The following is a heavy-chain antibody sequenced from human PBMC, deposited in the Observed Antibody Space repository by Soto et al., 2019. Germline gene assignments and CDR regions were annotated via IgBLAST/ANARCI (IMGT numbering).Heavy chain of an antibody. CDR3: AREGYDYVWGSYRFPLY. J-gene: IGHJ4*02. Sequence: LSLTCTVSGGSITSYYWNWIRQPPGKGLEWVSYISSSSSYTNYADSVKGRFTISRDNAKNSLYLQMNSLRAEDTAVYYCAREGYDYVWGSYRFPLYWGQGTLVTVSS. V-gene: IGHV3-11*06. CDR2: ISSSSSYT. D-gene: IGHD3-16*02. CDR1: GGSITSYY.